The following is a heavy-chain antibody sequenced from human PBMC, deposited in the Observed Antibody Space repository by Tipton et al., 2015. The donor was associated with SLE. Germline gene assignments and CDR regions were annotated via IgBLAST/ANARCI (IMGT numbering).Heavy chain of an antibody. D-gene: IGHD7-27*01. CDR2: IGWDGAYI. V-gene: IGHV3-9*01. J-gene: IGHJ6*03. CDR1: GFSFDDYA. Sequence: SLRLSCAASGFSFDDYAMHWVRQAPGKGLEWVAGIGWDGAYIAYEDSVEGRFTISRDNAKKSLYLQMDSLRPDDTAFYYCVRVGTPDYYMDVWGKGTRVTVSS. CDR3: VRVGTPDYYMDV.